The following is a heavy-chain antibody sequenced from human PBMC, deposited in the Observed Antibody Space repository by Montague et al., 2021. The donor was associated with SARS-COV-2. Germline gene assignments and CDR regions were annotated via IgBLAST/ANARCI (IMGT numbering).Heavy chain of an antibody. CDR1: GGSFSGNY. V-gene: IGHV4-34*01. Sequence: SETLSLTCVVYGGSFSGNYWSWIRQPPGRGLEWMGEINHSGSTNYNPSLKSRDTLSVDTSTKQFSLRLNSVTAADTAVYYCARGGGYCYGALDYWGQGTPVTVSS. D-gene: IGHD5-18*01. CDR2: INHSGST. CDR3: ARGGGYCYGALDY. J-gene: IGHJ4*02.